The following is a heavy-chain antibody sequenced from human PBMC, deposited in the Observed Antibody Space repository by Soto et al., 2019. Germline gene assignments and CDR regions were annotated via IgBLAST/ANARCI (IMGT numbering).Heavy chain of an antibody. CDR3: AKSFTAWRWKGNYFDY. V-gene: IGHV3-30*18. CDR2: ISYDGNNK. Sequence: QVQLVESGGGVVQPGRSLRLSCAASGFAFNDYAMHWVRQAPGKGLEWVAVISYDGNNKYYADSVKGRLIISRDNSKNTVYLLMSSLRADDTAVYYCAKSFTAWRWKGNYFDYWGQGTLVTVSS. CDR1: GFAFNDYA. D-gene: IGHD3-3*01. J-gene: IGHJ4*02.